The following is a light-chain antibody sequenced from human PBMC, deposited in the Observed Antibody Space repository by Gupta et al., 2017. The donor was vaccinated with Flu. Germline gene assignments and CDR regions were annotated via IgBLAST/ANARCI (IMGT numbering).Light chain of an antibody. Sequence: GTLFLSPGERATLSCRASQSVSSSYLAWYQQKPGQAPRLLIYDASSRATDIPDRFSGSGSGTDFTLTISSLEPEDFAVYYCQQEDNSPLTFGGGTKVEIK. CDR1: QSVSSSY. CDR2: DAS. J-gene: IGKJ4*01. CDR3: QQEDNSPLT. V-gene: IGKV3-20*01.